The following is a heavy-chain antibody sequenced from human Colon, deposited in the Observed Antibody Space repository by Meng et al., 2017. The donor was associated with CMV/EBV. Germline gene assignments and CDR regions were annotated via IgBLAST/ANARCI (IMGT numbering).Heavy chain of an antibody. Sequence: GGSLRLSCAASGFTFSNSWMHWVRQGPGKGLLWVSRINPDGSSTSYADSVKGRFTISRDNAKNTVFLQMNSLRAEDTAVYYCARSDDYIFFDYWGQGTLVTVSS. CDR1: GFTFSNSW. V-gene: IGHV3-74*01. D-gene: IGHD4-11*01. CDR3: ARSDDYIFFDY. CDR2: INPDGSST. J-gene: IGHJ4*02.